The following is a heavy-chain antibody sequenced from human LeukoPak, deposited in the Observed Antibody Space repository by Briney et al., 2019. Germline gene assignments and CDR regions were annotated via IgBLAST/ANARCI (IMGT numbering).Heavy chain of an antibody. D-gene: IGHD6-25*01. CDR2: IYYSGST. CDR3: ARQSTIAAARIDP. Sequence: SETLSLTCTVSGGSISSSSYYWGWLRQPPGRGLEWIGNIYYSGSTYYSPSLKSRVTVSVDTSKNQFSLKLSSVTAADTAVYYCARQSTIAAARIDPWGQGTLVTVSS. V-gene: IGHV4-39*01. CDR1: GGSISSSSYY. J-gene: IGHJ5*02.